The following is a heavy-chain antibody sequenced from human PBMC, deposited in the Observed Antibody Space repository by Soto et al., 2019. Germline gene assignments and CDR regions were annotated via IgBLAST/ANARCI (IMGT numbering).Heavy chain of an antibody. D-gene: IGHD3-3*01. Sequence: SETLSLTCTVSGGSISSSSYYWGWIRQPPGKGLEWIGSIYYSGSTYYNPSLKSRVTISVDTSKNQFSLKLSSVTAADTAVYYCARSPDPANYDFWSRYPYFAYWGQGTLVTVSS. CDR3: ARSPDPANYDFWSRYPYFAY. CDR1: GGSISSSSYY. CDR2: IYYSGST. J-gene: IGHJ4*02. V-gene: IGHV4-39*01.